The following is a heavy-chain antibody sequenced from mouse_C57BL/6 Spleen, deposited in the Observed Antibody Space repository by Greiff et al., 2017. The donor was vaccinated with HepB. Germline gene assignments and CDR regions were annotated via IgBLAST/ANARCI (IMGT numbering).Heavy chain of an antibody. CDR3: ARQDGYFYAMDY. J-gene: IGHJ4*01. CDR1: GYTFTSYW. D-gene: IGHD2-3*01. V-gene: IGHV1-69*01. Sequence: VQLQQPGAELVMPGASVKLSCKASGYTFTSYWMHWVKQRPGQGLEWIGEIDPSDSYTNYNQKFKGKSTLTVDKSSSTAYMQLRSLTSEDSAVYYCARQDGYFYAMDYWGQGTSVTVSS. CDR2: IDPSDSYT.